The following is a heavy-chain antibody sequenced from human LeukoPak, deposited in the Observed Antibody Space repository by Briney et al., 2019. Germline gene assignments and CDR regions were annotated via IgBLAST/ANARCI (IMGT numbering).Heavy chain of an antibody. CDR2: IYYTGAT. Sequence: SETLSLTCTVSGGSISTYYWSWIRLPPVKGLEWIGYIYYTGATYYNPSLKSRVTISLDTSKNHFSLKLSSVTAADAAVYYCARAGYSYGTGYYFDYWGQGALVTVSS. CDR3: ARAGYSYGTGYYFDY. CDR1: GGSISTYY. V-gene: IGHV4-59*01. J-gene: IGHJ4*02. D-gene: IGHD5-18*01.